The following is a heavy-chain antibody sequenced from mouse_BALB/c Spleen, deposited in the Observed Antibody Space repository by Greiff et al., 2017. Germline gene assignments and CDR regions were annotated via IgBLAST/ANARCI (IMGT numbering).Heavy chain of an antibody. J-gene: IGHJ1*01. CDR1: GFSLTSYG. V-gene: IGHV2-5-1*01. D-gene: IGHD3-1*01. Sequence: QVQLQQSGPSLVQPSQSLSITCTVSGFSLTSYGVHWVRQSPGKGLEWLGVIWRSGSTDYNAAFMSRLSITKDNSKSQVFFKMNSQVADDTAIFYVAKTGLRGGYFDGWGAGTTVTVSS. CDR3: AKTGLRGGYFDG. CDR2: IWRSGST.